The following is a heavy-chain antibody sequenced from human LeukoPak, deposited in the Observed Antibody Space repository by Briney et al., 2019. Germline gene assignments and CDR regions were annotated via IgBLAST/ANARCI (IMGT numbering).Heavy chain of an antibody. CDR2: ISYDGTNK. V-gene: IGHV3-30*04. J-gene: IGHJ4*02. Sequence: TGGSLRLSCAASGFIFSSYATHWVRQAPGKGLEWVAAISYDGTNKYFADSVKGRFTISRDNSKNTLYLQLNSLRAEDTAVYYCATVIAARPQNHDYWGQGTLVTVSS. CDR3: ATVIAARPQNHDY. CDR1: GFIFSSYA. D-gene: IGHD6-6*01.